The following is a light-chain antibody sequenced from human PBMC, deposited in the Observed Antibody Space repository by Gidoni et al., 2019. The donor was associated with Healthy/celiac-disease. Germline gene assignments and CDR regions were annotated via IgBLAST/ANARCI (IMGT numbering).Light chain of an antibody. Sequence: QSVLTQPTSVSAAPAQKVTISCSGSSSNIGNNYVSWYQQLPGTAPKLLIYENNKRPSGIPDRFSGSKSGTSATLGITGLQTGDEADYYCGTWDSSLSALFGGGTKLTVL. CDR1: SSNIGNNY. V-gene: IGLV1-51*02. J-gene: IGLJ3*02. CDR3: GTWDSSLSAL. CDR2: ENN.